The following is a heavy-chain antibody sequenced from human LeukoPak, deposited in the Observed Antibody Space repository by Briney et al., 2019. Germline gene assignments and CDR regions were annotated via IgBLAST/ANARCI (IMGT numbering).Heavy chain of an antibody. CDR3: ASGGTAVVMALTYYFDT. J-gene: IGHJ4*02. CDR1: GYSISSGYY. V-gene: IGHV4-38-2*01. Sequence: PSETLSLTCADSGYSISSGYYWGWIRQPPGKGLEWIGSIYHTVSTYYNPSLQTRVNISLASPKTQFSLKLTSVTAADTAVYYCASGGTAVVMALTYYFDTWGQGTPVTVSS. CDR2: IYHTVST. D-gene: IGHD3-22*01.